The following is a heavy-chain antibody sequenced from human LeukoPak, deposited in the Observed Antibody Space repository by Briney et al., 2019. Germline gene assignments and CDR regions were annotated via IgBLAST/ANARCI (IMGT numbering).Heavy chain of an antibody. CDR3: AKGPYSYGLNGNYFDY. Sequence: GGSLRLSCAASGFTFSSYAMSWVRQAPGKGLEWVSAISGSGGSTYYADSVKGRFTISRDNSKNTLYLRMNSLRAEDTAVYYCAKGPYSYGLNGNYFDYWGQGTLVTVSS. CDR2: ISGSGGST. J-gene: IGHJ4*02. D-gene: IGHD5-18*01. CDR1: GFTFSSYA. V-gene: IGHV3-23*01.